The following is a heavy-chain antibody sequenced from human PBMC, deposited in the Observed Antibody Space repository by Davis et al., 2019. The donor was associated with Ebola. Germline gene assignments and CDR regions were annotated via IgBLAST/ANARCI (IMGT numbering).Heavy chain of an antibody. CDR3: ASQPYYYYGMDV. V-gene: IGHV5-10-1*01. CDR2: IDPSDSYT. CDR1: GYSFTSYW. Sequence: GESLKISCKCSGYSFTSYWISWVRQMPGKGLEWMGRIDPSDSYTNYSPSFQGHVTISADKSISTAYLQWSSLKASDTAMYYCASQPYYYYGMDVWGQGTTVTVSS. J-gene: IGHJ6*02.